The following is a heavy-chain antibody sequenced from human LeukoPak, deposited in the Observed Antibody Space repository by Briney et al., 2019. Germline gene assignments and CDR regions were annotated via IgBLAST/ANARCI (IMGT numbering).Heavy chain of an antibody. J-gene: IGHJ4*02. CDR3: AKESPYDSSSPRKYYFDY. D-gene: IGHD3-22*01. CDR2: ISGSDGRT. V-gene: IGHV3-23*01. Sequence: GGSLRLSCAASGFTFSSYAMTWVRQAPGEGLEWVSAISGSDGRTFYADSVKGRFAISTDTSKNTLYLQMNSLRAEDTAVYYCAKESPYDSSSPRKYYFDYWGQGTPVTVSS. CDR1: GFTFSSYA.